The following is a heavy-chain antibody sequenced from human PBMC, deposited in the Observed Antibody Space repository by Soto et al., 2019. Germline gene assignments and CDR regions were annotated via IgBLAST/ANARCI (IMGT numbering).Heavy chain of an antibody. D-gene: IGHD1-1*01. V-gene: IGHV3-7*01. CDR3: ARDGDGYPA. CDR2: IKEDGSAK. Sequence: EVQLVESGGGLVQPGGSLTLSCAASGFTFSRNWMSWVRQAPGKGLEWVANIKEDGSAKYYADAVKGRFTLSRDNVENSLYLQMNSLRAEDMAVYYCARDGDGYPAWGQGTLVTGSS. CDR1: GFTFSRNW. J-gene: IGHJ5*02.